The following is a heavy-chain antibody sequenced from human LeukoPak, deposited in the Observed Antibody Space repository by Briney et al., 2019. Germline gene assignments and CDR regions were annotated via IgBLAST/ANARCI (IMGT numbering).Heavy chain of an antibody. Sequence: GESLKISCKGSGYSFTSYWISWVRRMPGKGLEGRGRIDSSDSYTNYSPSFQGHVTISADKSISTAYLQWSSLKASDTAMYYCARQKDIVLMVYAPSPTSGFDPWGQGTLVTVSS. CDR3: ARQKDIVLMVYAPSPTSGFDP. CDR2: IDSSDSYT. D-gene: IGHD2-8*01. CDR1: GYSFTSYW. J-gene: IGHJ5*02. V-gene: IGHV5-10-1*01.